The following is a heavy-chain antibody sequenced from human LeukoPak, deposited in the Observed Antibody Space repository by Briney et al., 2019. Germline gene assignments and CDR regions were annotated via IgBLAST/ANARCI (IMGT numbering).Heavy chain of an antibody. CDR1: GGSISSGDYY. D-gene: IGHD3-3*01. V-gene: IGHV4-39*01. CDR2: IYYTGST. CDR3: ARQPTWSGYVQPFDY. Sequence: TSETLSLTCSVPGGSISSGDYYWGWIRQPPGKGLEWIGNIYYTGSTYYDPSLKSRVTISLDTSKNQFSLKLTSVTAADTAVYFCARQPTWSGYVQPFDYWGQGTLVTVSS. J-gene: IGHJ4*02.